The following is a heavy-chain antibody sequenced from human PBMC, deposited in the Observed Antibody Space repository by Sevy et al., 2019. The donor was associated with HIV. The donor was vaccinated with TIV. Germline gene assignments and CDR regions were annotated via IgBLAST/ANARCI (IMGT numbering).Heavy chain of an antibody. J-gene: IGHJ3*02. Sequence: GGSLRLSCAASGFTFSTYSMNWVRQAPGKGLEWVSSISSDSYYIYYADSVKGRFTISRDNAKNSLYLQMNSLRAEDTAVYYCARASGTEVLDAFDIWGQGTMVTVSS. CDR1: GFTFSTYS. CDR3: ARASGTEVLDAFDI. CDR2: ISSDSYYI. V-gene: IGHV3-21*01. D-gene: IGHD1-1*01.